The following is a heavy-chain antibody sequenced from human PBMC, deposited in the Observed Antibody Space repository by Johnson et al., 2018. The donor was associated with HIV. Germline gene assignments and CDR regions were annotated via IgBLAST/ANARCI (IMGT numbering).Heavy chain of an antibody. CDR2: IAHDESIT. V-gene: IGHV3-30*02. CDR1: GFTFANYG. D-gene: IGHD6-6*01. J-gene: IGHJ3*02. CDR3: AKAFEYSSSSMAFDI. Sequence: QVQLVESGGGVVQPGGSLRLSCAASGFTFANYGMHWVRQAPGKGLEWVAFIAHDESITHYADSVKGRFTISRDNSKNTLYLQMNSLRAEDTAVYYCAKAFEYSSSSMAFDIWGQGTMVTVSS.